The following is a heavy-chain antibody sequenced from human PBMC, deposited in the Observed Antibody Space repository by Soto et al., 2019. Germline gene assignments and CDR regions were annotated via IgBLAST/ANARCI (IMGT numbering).Heavy chain of an antibody. CDR2: VSGSGGST. Sequence: GGSLRLSCAASGFTFSSYAMSWVRQAPGKGLEWVSVVSGSGGSTYYADSVKGRFTISRDNSKNTLYLQMNSLRAEDTAIYYCTKLRSTGTTLGPFDYWGQGTLVTVSS. J-gene: IGHJ4*02. CDR3: TKLRSTGTTLGPFDY. CDR1: GFTFSSYA. V-gene: IGHV3-23*01. D-gene: IGHD1-1*01.